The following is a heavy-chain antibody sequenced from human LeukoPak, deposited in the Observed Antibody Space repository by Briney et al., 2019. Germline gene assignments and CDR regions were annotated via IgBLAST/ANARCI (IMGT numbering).Heavy chain of an antibody. CDR2: IIPIFGTA. V-gene: IGHV1-69*05. CDR3: ARDYYDSSGPLPRAFDI. Sequence: SVKISCKASGGTFSSYAISWVRQAPGQGLEWMGRIIPIFGTANYAQKFQGRVTITTDESTSTAYMELSSLRSEDTAVYYCARDYYDSSGPLPRAFDIWGQGTMVTVSS. J-gene: IGHJ3*02. D-gene: IGHD3-22*01. CDR1: GGTFSSYA.